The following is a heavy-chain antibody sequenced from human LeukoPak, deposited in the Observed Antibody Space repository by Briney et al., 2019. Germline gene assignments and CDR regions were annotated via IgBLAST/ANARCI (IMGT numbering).Heavy chain of an antibody. CDR1: GGSIGNYC. V-gene: IGHV4-59*08. D-gene: IGHD3-3*01. CDR3: ARLTRFVSGVLNPLDS. J-gene: IGHJ4*02. CDR2: VYSSGYT. Sequence: SSETLSLTCTVSGGSIGNYCWSWIRQPPGQGLELIGYVYSSGYTNYNPSLKSRVTISVDKSNNQFSLRLSSVTAADTAVYYCARLTRFVSGVLNPLDSWGQGTLVTVSS.